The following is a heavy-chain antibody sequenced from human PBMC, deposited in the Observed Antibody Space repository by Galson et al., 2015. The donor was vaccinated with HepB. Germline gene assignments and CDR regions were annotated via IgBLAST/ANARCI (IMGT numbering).Heavy chain of an antibody. CDR2: IKSKTDGGTT. J-gene: IGHJ4*02. Sequence: LRLSCAASGFTFSNAWMSWVRQAPGKGLEWVGRIKSKTDGGTTDYAAPVKGRFTISRDDSKNTLYLQMNSLKTEDTAVYYCTTDFHTSYYYDSSGYYYGGSGQDYWGQGTLVTVSS. CDR1: GFTFSNAW. V-gene: IGHV3-15*01. D-gene: IGHD3-22*01. CDR3: TTDFHTSYYYDSSGYYYGGSGQDY.